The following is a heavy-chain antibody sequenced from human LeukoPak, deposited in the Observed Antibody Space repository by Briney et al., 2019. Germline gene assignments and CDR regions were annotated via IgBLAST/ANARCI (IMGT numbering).Heavy chain of an antibody. CDR1: GYSISSGYY. V-gene: IGHV4-38-2*01. CDR2: IYHSGST. CDR3: ARIKNTSGYWHYMDV. Sequence: PSETLSLTCALSGYSISSGYYWGWIRQPPGKGLEWIGNIYHSGSTYYTPSLKSRVTISVDTSKNHFSLKLTSVTAADTAVYYCARIKNTSGYWHYMDVWGRGTTVTVSS. D-gene: IGHD3-22*01. J-gene: IGHJ6*03.